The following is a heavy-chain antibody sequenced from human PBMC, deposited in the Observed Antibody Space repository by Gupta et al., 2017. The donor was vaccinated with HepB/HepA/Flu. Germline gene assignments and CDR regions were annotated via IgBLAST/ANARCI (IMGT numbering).Heavy chain of an antibody. V-gene: IGHV1-2*02. Sequence: GRVTMTRDTSISTAYMELSRLRSDDTAVYYCARKDLNVIDFDYWGQGTLVTVSS. J-gene: IGHJ4*02. D-gene: IGHD3-16*02. CDR3: ARKDLNVIDFDY.